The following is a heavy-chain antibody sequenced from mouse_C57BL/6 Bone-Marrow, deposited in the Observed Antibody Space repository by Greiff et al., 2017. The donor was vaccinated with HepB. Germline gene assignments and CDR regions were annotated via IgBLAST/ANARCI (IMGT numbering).Heavy chain of an antibody. V-gene: IGHV5-12*01. CDR1: GFTFSDYY. J-gene: IGHJ1*03. D-gene: IGHD2-4*01. CDR2: ISNGGGST. CDR3: ARHVGLRRYWYFDV. Sequence: EVKLVESGGGLVQPGGSLKLSCAASGFTFSDYYMYWVRQTPEKRLEWVAYISNGGGSTYYPDTVKGRFTISRDNAKNTLYLQMSRLKSEDTAMYYCARHVGLRRYWYFDVWGTGTTVTVSS.